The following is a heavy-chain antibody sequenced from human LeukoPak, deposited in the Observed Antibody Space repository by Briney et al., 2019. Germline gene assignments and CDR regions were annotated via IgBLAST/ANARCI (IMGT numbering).Heavy chain of an antibody. CDR1: GFTFSRYE. CDR2: ISSSGSTI. D-gene: IGHD6-19*01. Sequence: PGRCLRLSCAASGFTFSRYEMNWVRQAPGKGLEWGSYISSSGSTIYYADSVKGRFTISRDNAKNTLYLQMNSLRAEHTAVYYCARAVGAVAGRSQVGSSAFAIWGQGTMVTVSS. J-gene: IGHJ3*02. CDR3: ARAVGAVAGRSQVGSSAFAI. V-gene: IGHV3-48*03.